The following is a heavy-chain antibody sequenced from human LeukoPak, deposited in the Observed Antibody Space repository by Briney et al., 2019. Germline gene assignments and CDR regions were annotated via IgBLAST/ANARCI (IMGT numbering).Heavy chain of an antibody. V-gene: IGHV5-51*01. CDR2: IYPGDSDT. Sequence: GESLKISCKASVFSFTNYWIAWVRQKPGEGLEWMGIIYPGDSDTRYSPSFQGQVTISADKSISTAYLQWSSLKASDTAMYYCARSPDIVVVPAAIPWYFQHWGQGTLVTVSS. CDR1: VFSFTNYW. D-gene: IGHD2-2*01. CDR3: ARSPDIVVVPAAIPWYFQH. J-gene: IGHJ1*01.